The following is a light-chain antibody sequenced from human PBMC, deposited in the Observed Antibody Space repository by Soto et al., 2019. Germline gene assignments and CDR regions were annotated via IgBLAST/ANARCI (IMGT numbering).Light chain of an antibody. J-gene: IGKJ1*01. Sequence: EIVLTQSPATVSLSPGERATLSCRASQSVSSYLAWYQQKPGQAPRLLFYEASNRATGIPVRFSGSGSGTDFTLTSSSLEPEDFAVYYCQQRSNWLWTFGQGTKVEIK. CDR2: EAS. V-gene: IGKV3-11*01. CDR1: QSVSSY. CDR3: QQRSNWLWT.